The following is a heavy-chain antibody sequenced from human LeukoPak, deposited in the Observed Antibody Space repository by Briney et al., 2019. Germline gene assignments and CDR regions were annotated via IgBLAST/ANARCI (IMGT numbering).Heavy chain of an antibody. CDR2: VRTSDGST. CDR1: GYTFTCYG. CDR3: ARDATTTVTRFGY. V-gene: IGHV1-18*04. D-gene: IGHD4-17*01. Sequence: ASVKVSCKASGYTFTCYGITWVRQAPGQGLEWMAWVRTSDGSTNYAQKFQGRVTMTTDTSTSTVFMELTSLRYDDTAVYYCARDATTTVTRFGYWGQGTLVIVSS. J-gene: IGHJ4*02.